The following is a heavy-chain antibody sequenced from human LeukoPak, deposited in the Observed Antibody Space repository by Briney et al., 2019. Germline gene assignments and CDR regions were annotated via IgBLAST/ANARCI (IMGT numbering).Heavy chain of an antibody. D-gene: IGHD5-24*01. J-gene: IGHJ4*02. V-gene: IGHV3-30*18. CDR3: AKDRGPILFDY. CDR1: GFTFSSYG. CDR2: ISYDGSNK. Sequence: PGGSLRLSCAASGFTFSSYGMHWVRQAPGKGLEWVAVISYDGSNKYYADSVKGRFTISRDNSKNTLYLQMNSLRAEDTAVYYCAKDRGPILFDYWGQGTLVTVSS.